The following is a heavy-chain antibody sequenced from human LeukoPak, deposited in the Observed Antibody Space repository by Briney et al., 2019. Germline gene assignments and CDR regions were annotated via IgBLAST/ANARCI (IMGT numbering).Heavy chain of an antibody. Sequence: ASVKVSCKASGYTFTSYGISWVRQAPGQGLEWMGWISAYNGNTNYAQKLQGRVTMTTDTSTSTAYMELRSLRSDDTAVYYCARKLSAITTVALDYWGQGTVVTVSS. J-gene: IGHJ4*02. CDR1: GYTFTSYG. D-gene: IGHD4-23*01. CDR2: ISAYNGNT. V-gene: IGHV1-18*01. CDR3: ARKLSAITTVALDY.